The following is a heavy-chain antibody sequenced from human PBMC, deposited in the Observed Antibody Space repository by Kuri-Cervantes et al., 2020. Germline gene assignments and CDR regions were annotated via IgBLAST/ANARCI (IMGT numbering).Heavy chain of an antibody. CDR3: AKDIGPLGSRANYFDY. Sequence: LSLTCAASGFTFSSYGMHWVRQAPGKGLEWVAVISYDGSNKYYADSVKGRFTISRDNAKNSLYLQMNSLRAEDTALYYCAKDIGPLGSRANYFDYWGQGTLVTVSS. CDR2: ISYDGSNK. J-gene: IGHJ4*02. V-gene: IGHV3-30*18. CDR1: GFTFSSYG. D-gene: IGHD3-10*01.